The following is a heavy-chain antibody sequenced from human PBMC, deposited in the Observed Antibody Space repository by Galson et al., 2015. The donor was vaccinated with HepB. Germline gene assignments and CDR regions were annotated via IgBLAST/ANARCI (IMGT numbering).Heavy chain of an antibody. CDR2: ISDEGMNK. CDR3: AKGGTDKSLDY. Sequence: SLRLSCAASGFNFSDSPLHWVRQAPGKGLEWVAMISDEGMNKYYADSVWGRFTISRSNSKETLFLQMNTMRTEDTAVYYCAKGGTDKSLDYWGQGTLVAVSS. J-gene: IGHJ4*02. V-gene: IGHV3-30*04. CDR1: GFNFSDSP. D-gene: IGHD3-16*01.